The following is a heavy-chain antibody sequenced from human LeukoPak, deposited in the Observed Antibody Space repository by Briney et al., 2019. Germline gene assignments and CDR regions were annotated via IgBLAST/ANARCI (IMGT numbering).Heavy chain of an antibody. CDR3: ARGITMVRGGDYGMDV. Sequence: GGSLRLSCAASGFTFDDYAMHWVRQAPGKGLEWVSGISWNSGSIGYADSVKGRFTISRDNAKNSLYLQMNSLRAEDTALYYCARGITMVRGGDYGMDVWGQGTTVTVSS. CDR2: ISWNSGSI. D-gene: IGHD3-10*01. V-gene: IGHV3-9*01. CDR1: GFTFDDYA. J-gene: IGHJ6*02.